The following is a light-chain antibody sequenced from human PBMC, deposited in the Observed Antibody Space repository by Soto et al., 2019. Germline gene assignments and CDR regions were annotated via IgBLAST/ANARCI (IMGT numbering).Light chain of an antibody. CDR2: EVS. J-gene: IGLJ1*01. V-gene: IGLV2-14*01. Sequence: QSVLTQPASVSGSPGQSIAISCTGTSSDVGVYNYVSWYQQHPGKAPKLMIYEVSNRPSGVSNRFSGSKSGNTASLTISGLQAEDEADDYCSSYTSSSTPLYVFGTGTKLTVL. CDR3: SSYTSSSTPLYV. CDR1: SSDVGVYNY.